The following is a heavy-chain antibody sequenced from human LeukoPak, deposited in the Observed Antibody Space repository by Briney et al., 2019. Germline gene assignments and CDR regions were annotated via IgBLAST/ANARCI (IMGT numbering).Heavy chain of an antibody. Sequence: AVTVSCKASGDTFSSYALSWVPQAPGEGLEWRGRIIPLFGIVNYAQRCQGRVTITADKSASTAYMELSSLRSEDTAVYYCATQKDLTGSYFYYYGMDVWGQGTPVTVSS. CDR2: IIPLFGIV. V-gene: IGHV1-69*10. CDR1: GDTFSSYA. CDR3: ATQKDLTGSYFYYYGMDV. D-gene: IGHD3-9*01. J-gene: IGHJ6*02.